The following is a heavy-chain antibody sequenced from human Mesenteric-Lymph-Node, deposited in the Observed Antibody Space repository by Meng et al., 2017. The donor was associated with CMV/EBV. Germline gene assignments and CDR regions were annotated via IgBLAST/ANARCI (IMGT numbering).Heavy chain of an antibody. Sequence: GESLKISCTTSGFNVGDYTMSWVRQAPGKGLEWVGFIRSKGYGGTTEYAASVKGRFIISRDDSKSIAYLQMNSLRTEDTAVYYCARQELLGAPNYYYAMDVWGQGTTVTVSS. D-gene: IGHD1-26*01. CDR3: ARQELLGAPNYYYAMDV. J-gene: IGHJ6*02. CDR1: GFNVGDYT. V-gene: IGHV3-49*04. CDR2: IRSKGYGGTT.